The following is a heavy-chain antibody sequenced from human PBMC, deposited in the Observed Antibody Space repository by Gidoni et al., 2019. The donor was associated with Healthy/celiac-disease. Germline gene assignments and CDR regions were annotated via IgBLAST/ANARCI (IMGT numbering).Heavy chain of an antibody. V-gene: IGHV2-70*01. CDR2: IDWDDDK. D-gene: IGHD2-8*01. CDR1: GFSLSTSGMC. J-gene: IGHJ4*02. Sequence: QVTLRESGPALVKPTQTLTLTCTFSGFSLSTSGMCVSWIRQPPGKALEWLALIDWDDDKYYSTSLKTRLTISKDTSKNQVVLTMTNMDPVDTATYYCARIPKYCTNGVCWYGPIDYWGQGTLVTVSS. CDR3: ARIPKYCTNGVCWYGPIDY.